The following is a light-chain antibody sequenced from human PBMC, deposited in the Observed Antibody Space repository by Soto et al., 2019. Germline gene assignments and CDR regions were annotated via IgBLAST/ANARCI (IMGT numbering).Light chain of an antibody. CDR3: QQYDNLTWT. Sequence: DIQMTQSPSSLSASVGDRVTVTCHASQDISNYLNWYQQKPGKAPKLLIYDASNLETGVPSRFSGSGSGTDFTFTISSLQPEDIATYYCQQYDNLTWTFGQGTKVDI. J-gene: IGKJ1*01. CDR1: QDISNY. V-gene: IGKV1-33*01. CDR2: DAS.